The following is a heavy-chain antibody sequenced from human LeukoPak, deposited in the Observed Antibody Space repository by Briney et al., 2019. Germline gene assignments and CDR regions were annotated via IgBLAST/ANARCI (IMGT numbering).Heavy chain of an antibody. Sequence: SETLSLTCTVSGGSISSSSYYWGWIRQHPGKGLEWIGSIYYSGSTYYNPSLKSRVTISVDTSKNQFSLKLSSVTAADTAVYYCARTSWELLNAFDIWGQGTMVTVSS. V-gene: IGHV4-39*01. CDR2: IYYSGST. CDR3: ARTSWELLNAFDI. D-gene: IGHD1-26*01. J-gene: IGHJ3*02. CDR1: GGSISSSSYY.